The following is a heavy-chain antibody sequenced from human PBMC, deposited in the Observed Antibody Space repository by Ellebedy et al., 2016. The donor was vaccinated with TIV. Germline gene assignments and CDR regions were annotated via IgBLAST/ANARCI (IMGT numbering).Heavy chain of an antibody. J-gene: IGHJ5*02. CDR1: GFTFSDYY. CDR2: IRNSGSTI. V-gene: IGHV3-11*01. CDR3: ARDARFIDQQHNWFDP. D-gene: IGHD2-2*01. Sequence: GGSLRLSCAASGFTFSDYYMIWIRQAPGKGLEWVSYIRNSGSTIYYADSVKGRFTISRDNAKNSLSLLMNSLRAEDTAVYYCARDARFIDQQHNWFDPWGQGTLVTVSS.